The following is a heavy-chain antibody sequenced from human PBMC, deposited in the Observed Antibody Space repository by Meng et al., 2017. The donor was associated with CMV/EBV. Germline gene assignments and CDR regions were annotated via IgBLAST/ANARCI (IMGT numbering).Heavy chain of an antibody. V-gene: IGHV3-15*01. CDR2: IKSKTDGGTT. CDR1: GFTFSSYS. J-gene: IGHJ6*02. Sequence: GGSLRLSCAASGFTFSSYSMNWVRQAPGKGLEWVGRIKSKTDGGTTDYAAPVKGRFTISRDDSKNTLYLQMNSLKTEDTAVYYCTTGHYYYGMDVWGQGTTVTVSS. CDR3: TTGHYYYGMDV.